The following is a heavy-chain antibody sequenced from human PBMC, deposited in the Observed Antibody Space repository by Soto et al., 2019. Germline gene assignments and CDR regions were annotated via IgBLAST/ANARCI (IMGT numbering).Heavy chain of an antibody. CDR3: ARGFEVWFGELSGNAFDI. J-gene: IGHJ3*02. Sequence: GGSLRLSCAASGFTFSSYAMHWVRQAPGKGLEWVAVISYDGSNKYYADSVKGRFTISRDNSKNTLYLQMNSLRAEDTAVYYCARGFEVWFGELSGNAFDIWGQGTMVTVSS. D-gene: IGHD3-10*01. V-gene: IGHV3-30-3*01. CDR1: GFTFSSYA. CDR2: ISYDGSNK.